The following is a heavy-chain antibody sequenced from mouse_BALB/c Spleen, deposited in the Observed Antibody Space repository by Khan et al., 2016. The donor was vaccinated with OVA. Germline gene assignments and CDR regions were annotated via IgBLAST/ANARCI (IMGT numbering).Heavy chain of an antibody. J-gene: IGHJ2*01. CDR1: GYTFTSYW. CDR2: TNPTNGRT. V-gene: IGHV1S81*02. CDR3: ARSKKIVATYFDY. D-gene: IGHD1-1*01. Sequence: VQLLESGAELVKAGASVKMSCKASGYTFTSYWMPWVKQRLGQGLEWFAETNPTNGRTYYNEKFKSKATLTVDKSSSTAYMLLIGPTFENSADYYSARSKKIVATYFDYWGQGTTLTVSS.